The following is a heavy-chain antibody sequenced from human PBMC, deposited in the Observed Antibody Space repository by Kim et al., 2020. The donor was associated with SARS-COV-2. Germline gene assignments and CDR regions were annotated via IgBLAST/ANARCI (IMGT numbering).Heavy chain of an antibody. V-gene: IGHV4-59*01. Sequence: SETLSLTCTVSGGSISSYYWSWIRQPPGKGLEWIGYIYYSGSTNYNPSLKSRVTISVDTSKNQFSLKLSSVTAADTAVYYCARVNGRRKDNYYYYYYGMDVWGQGTTVTVSS. J-gene: IGHJ6*02. CDR1: GGSISSYY. CDR3: ARVNGRRKDNYYYYYYGMDV. D-gene: IGHD2-8*01. CDR2: IYYSGST.